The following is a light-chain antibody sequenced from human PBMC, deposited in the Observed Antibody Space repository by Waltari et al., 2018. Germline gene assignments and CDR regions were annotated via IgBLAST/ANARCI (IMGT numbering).Light chain of an antibody. CDR2: PAS. CDR3: QPYYNRPPT. V-gene: IGKV1-NL1*01. J-gene: IGKJ1*01. CDR1: QGISNS. Sequence: DIQMTQSPSSLSASIGDRVTITCRASQGISNSLAWYQQKPGKAPKFLLYPASRLESGVPSRFGGGGSGTDYSRTISSLQPEHFATYYCQPYYNRPPTFDQGTKVEIK.